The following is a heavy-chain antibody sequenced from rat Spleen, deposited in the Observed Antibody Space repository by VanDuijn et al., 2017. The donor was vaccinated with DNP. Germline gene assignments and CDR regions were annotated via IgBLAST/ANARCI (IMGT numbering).Heavy chain of an antibody. CDR3: TRHDYSNYDFDY. CDR2: VNYDGGIT. J-gene: IGHJ2*01. D-gene: IGHD1-8*01. V-gene: IGHV5-7*01. Sequence: EVQLVESGGGLVKPGRSLKLSCAASGFTFSDFNMAWVRQAPKKGLEWVATVNYDGGITYYRDSVKGRFTISRDNAESALYLRMDSLRSEDTATYYCTRHDYSNYDFDYWGRGVMVTVSS. CDR1: GFTFSDFN.